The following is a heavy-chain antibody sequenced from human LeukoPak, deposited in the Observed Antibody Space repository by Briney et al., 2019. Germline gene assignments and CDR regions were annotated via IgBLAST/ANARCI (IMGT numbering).Heavy chain of an antibody. J-gene: IGHJ6*03. CDR1: GFTVSSTY. D-gene: IGHD6-13*01. CDR3: ARDRTEQQLISRKDYYYMDV. CDR2: IYIDGTT. V-gene: IGHV3-66*01. Sequence: GGSLRLSCAASGFTVSSTYMTWVRQAPGKGLEWVSIIYIDGTTYYADSVKGRFTISRDNAKNTVYLQMNSLRAEDTAVYYCARDRTEQQLISRKDYYYMDVWGKGTTVTISS.